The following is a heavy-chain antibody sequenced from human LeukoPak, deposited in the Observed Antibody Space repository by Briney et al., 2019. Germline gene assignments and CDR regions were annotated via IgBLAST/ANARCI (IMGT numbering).Heavy chain of an antibody. CDR3: ARANNSASVTGVDAFDI. J-gene: IGHJ3*02. CDR1: GGSISSGDYY. V-gene: IGHV4-30-4*01. CDR2: IYYSGST. Sequence: SETLSLTCTVSGGSISSGDYYWSWIRQPPGKGLEWIGYIYYSGSTYYNPSLKSRVTISVDTSKNQFSLKLSSVTAADTAVYYCARANNSASVTGVDAFDIWGQGTMVTVSS. D-gene: IGHD2-21*02.